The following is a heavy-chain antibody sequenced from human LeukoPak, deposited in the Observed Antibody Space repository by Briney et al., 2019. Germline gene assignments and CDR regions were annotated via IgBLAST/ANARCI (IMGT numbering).Heavy chain of an antibody. Sequence: GGSLRLSCAASGFTFINYGMHWVRQAPGKGLEWVAVIWYDGAQKYYADSVKGRFTISRDNTKNTLYLQMNSLRAEDTAVYYCAIRFSSGWPDAFDIWGQGTMVTVSS. V-gene: IGHV3-33*01. D-gene: IGHD6-19*01. CDR1: GFTFINYG. CDR2: IWYDGAQK. J-gene: IGHJ3*02. CDR3: AIRFSSGWPDAFDI.